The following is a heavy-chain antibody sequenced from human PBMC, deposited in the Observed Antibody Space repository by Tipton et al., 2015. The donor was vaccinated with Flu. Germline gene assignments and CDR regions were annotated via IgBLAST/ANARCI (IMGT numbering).Heavy chain of an antibody. J-gene: IGHJ6*02. CDR2: IYSSGST. CDR3: ATTTVSTISYGLDV. Sequence: TLSLTCTVSGGSLSSYYWSWIRQPAGKGLEWIGRIYSSGSTTYNLTLKSRVTMSVDTSKSQFSLKLRSVTAADTAVYYCATTTVSTISYGLDVWGQGTTVTVSS. D-gene: IGHD5/OR15-5a*01. V-gene: IGHV4-4*07. CDR1: GGSLSSYY.